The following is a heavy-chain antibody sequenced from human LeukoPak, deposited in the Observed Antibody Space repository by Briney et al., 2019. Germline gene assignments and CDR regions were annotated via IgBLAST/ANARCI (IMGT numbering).Heavy chain of an antibody. J-gene: IGHJ2*01. Sequence: PGGSLRLSCAASGFTFSSYSMSWVRQASGRGLEWVSAVSGNGDSTYYADSVKGRFTISRDNSKNTLYLQMNSLRAEDTALYYCARDRRYYDSSGYYFHWYFDLWGRGTLVTASS. V-gene: IGHV3-23*01. CDR1: GFTFSSYS. CDR2: VSGNGDST. D-gene: IGHD3-22*01. CDR3: ARDRRYYDSSGYYFHWYFDL.